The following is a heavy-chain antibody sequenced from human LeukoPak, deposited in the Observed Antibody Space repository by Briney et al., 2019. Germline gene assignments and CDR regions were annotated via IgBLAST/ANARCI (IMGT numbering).Heavy chain of an antibody. D-gene: IGHD2-15*01. CDR3: ARDGAYCSGGSCYSAGYFDY. V-gene: IGHV3-30*14. Sequence: GGSLRLSCAASGFPFSNYAMHWVRQAPGKGLEWVAVTSFDGSKKYYADFEKGRFPISRDNSKNTLYLQMNSLGAEDTAVYYCARDGAYCSGGSCYSAGYFDYWGQGTLVTVSS. CDR1: GFPFSNYA. CDR2: TSFDGSKK. J-gene: IGHJ4*02.